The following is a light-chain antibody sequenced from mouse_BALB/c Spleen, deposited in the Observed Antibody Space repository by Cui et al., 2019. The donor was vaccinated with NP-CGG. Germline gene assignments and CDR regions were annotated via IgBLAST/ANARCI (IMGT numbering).Light chain of an antibody. V-gene: IGLV1*01. CDR3: ALWYSNHWV. CDR1: TGAVTTSNY. CDR2: GTN. J-gene: IGLJ1*01. Sequence: QAVVTQESALTTSPGETVTLTCRSSTGAVTTSNYANWFQEKPDHLFTGLIGGTNNRAPGVPARFSGSLIGDKSALTIAGAQTEDEAIYFCALWYSNHWVFGRGTKLTVL.